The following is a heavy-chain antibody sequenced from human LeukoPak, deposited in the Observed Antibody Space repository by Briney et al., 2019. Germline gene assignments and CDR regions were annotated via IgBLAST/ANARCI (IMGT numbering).Heavy chain of an antibody. D-gene: IGHD5/OR15-5a*01. V-gene: IGHV3-23*01. CDR3: AKEDIVSTMGNFDY. CDR1: GFSFSSYA. CDR2: LTGSGATT. J-gene: IGHJ4*02. Sequence: GGSLRLSCAASGFSFSSYAMSWVRQAPGKGLEWVSALTGSGATTNYADSVKGRFTISRDNSKNTLFLQMNSLRAEDTAVYYCAKEDIVSTMGNFDYWGQRTLVTVSS.